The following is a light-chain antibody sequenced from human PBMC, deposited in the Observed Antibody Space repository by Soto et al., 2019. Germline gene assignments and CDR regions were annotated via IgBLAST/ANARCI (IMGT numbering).Light chain of an antibody. CDR1: QSISGW. Sequence: GDRVTITCRASQSISGWLAWYQEKPGKAPTFLIYDASSLESEVPSRFSSSGSGTEFTLTISSLQPDDFATYYCQQYHAYPYTFGQGTKLEIK. J-gene: IGKJ2*01. CDR3: QQYHAYPYT. V-gene: IGKV1-5*01. CDR2: DAS.